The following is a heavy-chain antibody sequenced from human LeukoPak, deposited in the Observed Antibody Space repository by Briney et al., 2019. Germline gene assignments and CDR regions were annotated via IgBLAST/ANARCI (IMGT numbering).Heavy chain of an antibody. CDR2: IYPGDSDT. Sequence: GESLKISCKGSGYSFTSYLIGLVRQIPGKGLELMGIIYPGDSDTRYSPSFEGQVTISDDKSISTAYLQWSSLKASDTAMYSCARRPSSDLDYSGQGTLVTVSS. CDR1: GYSFTSYL. J-gene: IGHJ4*02. CDR3: ARRPSSDLDY. V-gene: IGHV5-51*01. D-gene: IGHD2-21*01.